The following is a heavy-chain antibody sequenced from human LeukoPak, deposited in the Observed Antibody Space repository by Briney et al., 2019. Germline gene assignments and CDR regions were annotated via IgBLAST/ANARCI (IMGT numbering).Heavy chain of an antibody. CDR1: GGSISSSSYY. J-gene: IGHJ6*03. V-gene: IGHV4-39*07. D-gene: IGHD1-26*01. CDR3: ASVNSAGPVRIKWGYYMDV. CDR2: IYYSGST. Sequence: PSETLSLTCTVSGGSISSSSYYWGWIRQPPGKGLEWIGSIYYSGSTYYNPSLKSRVTISVDTSKNQFSLKLSSVTAADTAVYYCASVNSAGPVRIKWGYYMDVWGKGTTVTVSS.